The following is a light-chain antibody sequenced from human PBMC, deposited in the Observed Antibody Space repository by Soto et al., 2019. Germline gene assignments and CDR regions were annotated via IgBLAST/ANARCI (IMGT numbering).Light chain of an antibody. J-gene: IGLJ2*01. V-gene: IGLV2-14*03. CDR1: PSDIGAYNY. Sequence: QSVLTQPTSVSGSPGQSITISFSGTPSDIGAYNYVSWYQHLPGKAPEVIIYDVTNRPSGVSSRFSGSKSGTTASLTISGLQAEDEANYYCGSYTITSTLMIFGGGTKLTVL. CDR3: GSYTITSTLMI. CDR2: DVT.